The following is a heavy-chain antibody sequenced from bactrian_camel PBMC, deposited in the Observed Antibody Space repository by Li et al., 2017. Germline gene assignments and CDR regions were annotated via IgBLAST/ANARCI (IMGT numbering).Heavy chain of an antibody. V-gene: IGHV3-1*01. D-gene: IGHD5*01. Sequence: DVQLVESGGGLVQPGGSLRLSCAASGYTFDDYAMGWIRQAPGKGLEWVSAISSDGSNALYADSVKGRFTISRDNAKNTVYLQLNSLQTEDTAMYYCLSSLGSDEGYWGQGTQVTVS. CDR2: ISSDGSNA. J-gene: IGHJ4*01. CDR3: LSSLGSDEGY. CDR1: GYTFDDYA.